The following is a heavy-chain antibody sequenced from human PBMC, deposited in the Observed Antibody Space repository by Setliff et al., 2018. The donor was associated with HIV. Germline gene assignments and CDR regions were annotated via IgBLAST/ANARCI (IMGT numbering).Heavy chain of an antibody. CDR1: GGSISSGGYS. V-gene: IGHV4-30-2*01. CDR2: IYHSGST. Sequence: PSETLSLTCAVSGGSISSGGYSWNWIRQPPGKGLEWIGYIYHSGSTYYNPSLKSRVTISVDRSKNQFSLKLTSVTAADTAVYHCARARKAAAGVSHGMDVWGQGTTVTVSS. CDR3: ARARKAAAGVSHGMDV. D-gene: IGHD6-13*01. J-gene: IGHJ6*02.